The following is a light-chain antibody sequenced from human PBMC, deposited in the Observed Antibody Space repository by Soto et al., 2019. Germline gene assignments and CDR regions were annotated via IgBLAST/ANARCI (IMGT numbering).Light chain of an antibody. CDR1: SSDVGGYNY. CDR2: EVS. CDR3: CSYAGSYTHV. Sequence: QSVLTQPPSASGSPGQSVTISCTGTSSDVGGYNYVSWYQQHPGKAPKLMIYEVSKRPSGVPDRFSGSKSGNTASLTIYGLQAEDEADYHCCSYAGSYTHVFGTGTKLTVL. V-gene: IGLV2-8*01. J-gene: IGLJ1*01.